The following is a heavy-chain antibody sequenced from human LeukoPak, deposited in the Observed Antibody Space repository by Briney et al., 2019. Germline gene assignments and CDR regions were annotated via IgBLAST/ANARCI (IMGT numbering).Heavy chain of an antibody. CDR1: GFTFSSYA. V-gene: IGHV3-30*02. CDR3: ANRRGDY. CDR2: IRYDGSNK. Sequence: GGSLRLSCAASGFTFSSYAMSWVRQAPGKGLEWVAFIRYDGSNKYYADSVKGRFTISRDNSKNTLYLQMNSLRAEGTAVYYCANRRGDYWGQGTLVTVSS. D-gene: IGHD3-16*01. J-gene: IGHJ4*02.